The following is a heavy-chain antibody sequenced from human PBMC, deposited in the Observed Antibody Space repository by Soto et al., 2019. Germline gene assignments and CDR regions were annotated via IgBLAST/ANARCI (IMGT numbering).Heavy chain of an antibody. D-gene: IGHD2-2*01. V-gene: IGHV1-3*01. CDR3: ARTDCSSTSCYNCYYYGMDV. CDR2: INPGNGDT. CDR1: GYSFTKYG. J-gene: IGHJ6*02. Sequence: ASVKVSFKTSGYSFTKYGLHWVRQAPGQRLEWMGWINPGNGDTKYSQKFQGRVTITRDTSATTAYMELSSLRSEDSAVFYCARTDCSSTSCYNCYYYGMDVWGQGTTVTVSS.